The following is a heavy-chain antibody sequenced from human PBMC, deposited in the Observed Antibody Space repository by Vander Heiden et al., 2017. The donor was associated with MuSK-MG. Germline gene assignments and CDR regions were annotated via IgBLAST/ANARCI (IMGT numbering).Heavy chain of an antibody. CDR3: AREEPYCGGDCYLSPGAFDI. CDR1: GYTFTSYA. D-gene: IGHD2-21*02. Sequence: QVQLVQSGSELKKPGASVKVSCKASGYTFTSYAMNWVRQAPGQGLEWMGWINTNTGNPTYAQGFTGRLVVALDTSVSTAYLQISSLKAEETAVYYCAREEPYCGGDCYLSPGAFDIWGQGTMVTVSS. CDR2: INTNTGNP. V-gene: IGHV7-4-1*02. J-gene: IGHJ3*02.